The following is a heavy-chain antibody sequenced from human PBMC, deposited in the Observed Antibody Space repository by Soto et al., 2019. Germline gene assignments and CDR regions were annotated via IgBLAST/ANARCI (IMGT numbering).Heavy chain of an antibody. D-gene: IGHD3-16*02. J-gene: IGHJ3*02. CDR1: GGSISSYY. CDR2: IYYSGST. Sequence: SETLSLTCTVSGGSISSYYWSLIRQPPGKGLECIWYIYYSGSTNYNPSLKSRVTISVDTSKNQFSLKLSSVTAADTAVYYCARHSSYDYFWGSYRVDAFDIWGQGTMVTGSS. CDR3: ARHSSYDYFWGSYRVDAFDI. V-gene: IGHV4-59*08.